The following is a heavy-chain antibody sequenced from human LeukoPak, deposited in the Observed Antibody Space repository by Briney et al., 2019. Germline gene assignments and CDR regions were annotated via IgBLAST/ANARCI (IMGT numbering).Heavy chain of an antibody. Sequence: ASVKVSCKASGYTFTGYYMHWVRQAPGQGPEWMGWINPNTGVTNYAQKFQGRVTLTRDTSIITAYMELTRLRSDDTAMYYRARDRTTVTTGYYGMDVWGQGTTLTVSS. J-gene: IGHJ6*02. D-gene: IGHD4-17*01. V-gene: IGHV1-2*02. CDR3: ARDRTTVTTGYYGMDV. CDR2: INPNTGVT. CDR1: GYTFTGYY.